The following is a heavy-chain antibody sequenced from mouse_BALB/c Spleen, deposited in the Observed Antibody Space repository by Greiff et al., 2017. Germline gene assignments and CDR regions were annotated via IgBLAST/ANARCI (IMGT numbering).Heavy chain of an antibody. J-gene: IGHJ3*01. D-gene: IGHD1-1*01. V-gene: IGHV3-2*02. Sequence: EVKLQESGPGLVKPSQSLSLTCTVTGYSITSDYAWNWIRQFPGNKLEWMGYISYSGSTSYNPSLKSRISITRDTSKNQFFLQLNSVTTEDTATYYCASRYYYGSPWFAYWGQGTLVTVSA. CDR3: ASRYYYGSPWFAY. CDR2: ISYSGST. CDR1: GYSITSDYA.